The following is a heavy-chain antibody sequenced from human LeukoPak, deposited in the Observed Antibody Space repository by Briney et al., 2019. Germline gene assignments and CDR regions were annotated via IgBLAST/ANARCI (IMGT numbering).Heavy chain of an antibody. CDR1: GGSISTFY. CDR2: VYYSGST. D-gene: IGHD3-22*01. J-gene: IGHJ4*02. CDR3: ARVDYDRSGYFDH. Sequence: SETLFLTCTVSGGSISTFYWSWLRQPPGKQLEWIGYVYYSGSTNYNPSFKTRVTISVDTSKNQFSLKLSSVTPADTAVYYCARVDYDRSGYFDHWGQGTLVTVSS. V-gene: IGHV4-59*01.